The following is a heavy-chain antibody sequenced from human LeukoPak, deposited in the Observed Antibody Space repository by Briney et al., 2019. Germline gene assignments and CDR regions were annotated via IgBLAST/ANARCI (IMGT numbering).Heavy chain of an antibody. D-gene: IGHD3-16*01. J-gene: IGHJ6*02. CDR2: ISSSSSTI. CDR1: GFTFSSYS. Sequence: PGGSLRLSCAASGFTFSSYSMNWVRQAPGKGLEWVSYISSSSSTIYYADSVKGRFTISRDNAKNSLYLQMNSLRDEDTAVYYCARDREGGAYYYYGMDVWGQGTTVTVSS. V-gene: IGHV3-48*02. CDR3: ARDREGGAYYYYGMDV.